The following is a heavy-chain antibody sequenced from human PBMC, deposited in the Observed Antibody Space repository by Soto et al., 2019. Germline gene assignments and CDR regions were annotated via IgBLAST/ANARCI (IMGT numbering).Heavy chain of an antibody. CDR3: ARWSGPSGRRNWFDP. CDR2: ISTSGDTT. V-gene: IGHV3-23*01. J-gene: IGHJ5*02. CDR1: AFTFNNYD. D-gene: IGHD2-15*01. Sequence: PGGSLRLSCAASAFTFNNYDMSWVRQAPGKGLEWVSLISTSGDTTYYADSVKGRFTISRDNSKNSLYLQMNSLRAEDTALYYCARWSGPSGRRNWFDPWGQGTLVTVSS.